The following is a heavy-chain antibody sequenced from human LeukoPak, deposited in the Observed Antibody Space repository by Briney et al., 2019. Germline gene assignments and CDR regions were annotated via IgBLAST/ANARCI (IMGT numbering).Heavy chain of an antibody. J-gene: IGHJ5*02. CDR2: IMPLFGTA. Sequence: SVKVSCKTSGGTFNNSAISWVRQAPGQGLEWLGGIMPLFGTAGYAQKFQGRVTITKDESTRTVYLELTSLTSDDTAVYYCARDVHGDYGSGWFDPWGQGPLVSVSS. D-gene: IGHD4-17*01. CDR1: GGTFNNSA. CDR3: ARDVHGDYGSGWFDP. V-gene: IGHV1-69*05.